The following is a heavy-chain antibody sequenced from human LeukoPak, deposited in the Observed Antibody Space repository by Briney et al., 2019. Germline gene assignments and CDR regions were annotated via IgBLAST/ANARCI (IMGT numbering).Heavy chain of an antibody. CDR2: ISSSSSTI. V-gene: IGHV3-48*04. CDR1: GFTFTSHN. CDR3: AGYGSGSF. D-gene: IGHD3-10*01. J-gene: IGHJ4*02. Sequence: GGSLRLSCAASGFTFTSHNMNWVRQAPGKGLEWVSYISSSSSTIYYADSVKGRFTISRDNAKNSLYLQMNSLRAEDTAIYYCAGYGSGSFWGQGTLVTVSS.